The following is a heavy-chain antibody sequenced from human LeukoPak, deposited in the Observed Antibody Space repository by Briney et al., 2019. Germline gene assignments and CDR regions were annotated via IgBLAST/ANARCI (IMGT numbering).Heavy chain of an antibody. Sequence: GGSLRLSCAASGFTFSTYWMSWVRQAPGKGLEWVANIKQDGSENYYVDSVRGRFTISRDDAKNSLHLQMNNLRAEDTAVYYCARDRRDGYNLLDYWGQGTLVTVSS. CDR3: ARDRRDGYNLLDY. V-gene: IGHV3-7*01. CDR2: IKQDGSEN. J-gene: IGHJ4*02. CDR1: GFTFSTYW. D-gene: IGHD5-24*01.